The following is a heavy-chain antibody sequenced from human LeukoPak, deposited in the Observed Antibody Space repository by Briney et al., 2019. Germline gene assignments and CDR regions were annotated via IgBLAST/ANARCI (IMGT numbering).Heavy chain of an antibody. CDR3: ARSSPTNLWFGELGSPADY. CDR1: GFTFNTYG. J-gene: IGHJ4*02. CDR2: ISYDGGYK. Sequence: GGSLRLSCAASGFTFNTYGMHWVRQAPGKGLEWVAFISYDGGYKYYADSVQGRFTISRDNSENTLFLQMNSLRGEDTAVYYCARSSPTNLWFGELGSPADYWGQGTLVTVSS. V-gene: IGHV3-30*03. D-gene: IGHD3-10*01.